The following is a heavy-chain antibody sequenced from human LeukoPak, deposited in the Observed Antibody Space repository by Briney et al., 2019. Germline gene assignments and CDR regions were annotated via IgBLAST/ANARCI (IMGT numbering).Heavy chain of an antibody. CDR2: ISAYNGST. V-gene: IGHV1-18*04. Sequence: ASVKVSCKASGYTFTSYGISWVRQAPGQGLEWMGWISAYNGSTNYAQKLQGRVTMTTDTSTSTAYMELRSLRSDDTAVYYCARKFLGYCSSTSCLYGMDVWGKGTTVTVSS. J-gene: IGHJ6*04. CDR3: ARKFLGYCSSTSCLYGMDV. CDR1: GYTFTSYG. D-gene: IGHD2-2*01.